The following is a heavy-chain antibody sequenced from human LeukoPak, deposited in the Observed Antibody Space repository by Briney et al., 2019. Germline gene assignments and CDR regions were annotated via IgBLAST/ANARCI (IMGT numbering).Heavy chain of an antibody. J-gene: IGHJ6*03. Sequence: ASVKVSCKASGGTFSSYAISWVRQAPGQGLEWMGGIIPIFGTANYAQKFQGRVTITTDESTSTAYMELSSLRSEDTAVYYCARSALLPSSSRFFHYYYYMDVWGKGTTVTVSS. CDR2: IIPIFGTA. CDR1: GGTFSSYA. CDR3: ARSALLPSSSRFFHYYYYMDV. D-gene: IGHD6-6*01. V-gene: IGHV1-69*05.